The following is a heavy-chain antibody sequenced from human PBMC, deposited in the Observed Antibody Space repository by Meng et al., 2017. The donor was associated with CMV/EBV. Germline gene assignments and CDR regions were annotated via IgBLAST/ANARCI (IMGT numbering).Heavy chain of an antibody. CDR3: ARDCSSTTGGMDV. D-gene: IGHD2-2*01. V-gene: IGHV3-7*01. CDR2: IKQDGSDK. Sequence: GASLMISCASSGFTFSSYWMSWGRQAPGKGQEWVANIKQDGSDKYYVDSVNGRFTISRDNAKNSLYLQMNSLRAEDTAVYYCARDCSSTTGGMDVWGQGTTVTVSS. CDR1: GFTFSSYW. J-gene: IGHJ6*02.